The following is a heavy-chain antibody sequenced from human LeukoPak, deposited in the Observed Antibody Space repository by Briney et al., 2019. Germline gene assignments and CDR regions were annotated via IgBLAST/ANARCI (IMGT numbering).Heavy chain of an antibody. CDR1: GFTFTGFY. Sequence: ASVKVSCKASGFTFTGFYMHWVRQAPGQGLEWMGCINPNSGGTYYAQKFQDRAIMTRDTSISTAYMELSRLRSDDTAMYYCARSHNFMITFGGVFVDWGQGTLVTVSS. V-gene: IGHV1-2*02. J-gene: IGHJ4*02. CDR2: INPNSGGT. D-gene: IGHD3-16*02. CDR3: ARSHNFMITFGGVFVD.